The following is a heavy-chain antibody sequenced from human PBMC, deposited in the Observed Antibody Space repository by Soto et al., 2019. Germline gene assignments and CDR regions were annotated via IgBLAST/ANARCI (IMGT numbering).Heavy chain of an antibody. CDR2: ISAYNGNT. CDR3: ARDVGYYGSGSYCMRGWFDP. V-gene: IGHV1-18*01. J-gene: IGHJ5*02. D-gene: IGHD3-10*01. CDR1: GYTFTSYG. Sequence: QVQLVQSGAEVKKPGASVKVSCKASGYTFTSYGISWVRQAPGQGLEWMGWISAYNGNTNYAQKLQGRVTMTTDTSTSTAYMELRSLRSDDTAVYYCARDVGYYGSGSYCMRGWFDPWGQGTLVTVSS.